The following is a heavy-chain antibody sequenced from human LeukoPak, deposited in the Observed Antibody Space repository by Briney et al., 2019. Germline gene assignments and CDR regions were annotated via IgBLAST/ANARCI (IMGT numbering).Heavy chain of an antibody. J-gene: IGHJ4*02. Sequence: GGSLRLSCAASGFTFSDYYMSWIRQAPGKGLEWVSAISGSGGSTYYADSVKGRFTISRDNSKNTLYLQMNSLRAEDTAVYYCAKWGIMITFPLDCWGQGTLVTVSS. V-gene: IGHV3-23*01. CDR1: GFTFSDYY. CDR3: AKWGIMITFPLDC. CDR2: ISGSGGST. D-gene: IGHD3-16*01.